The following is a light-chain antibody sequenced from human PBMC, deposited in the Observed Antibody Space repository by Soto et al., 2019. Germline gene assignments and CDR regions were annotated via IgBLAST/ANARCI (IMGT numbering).Light chain of an antibody. CDR2: EVT. CDR3: SSYAGGTLV. CDR1: SRDVGGYNY. J-gene: IGLJ1*01. V-gene: IGLV2-8*01. Sequence: QSVLTQPPSSSGSPGQSVTISCTGTSRDVGGYNYVSWYQQHPGKAPKLMIYEVTKRPSGVPDRFSGSKSGNTASLTVSGLQAEDEADYYCSSYAGGTLVFGAGTKLTVL.